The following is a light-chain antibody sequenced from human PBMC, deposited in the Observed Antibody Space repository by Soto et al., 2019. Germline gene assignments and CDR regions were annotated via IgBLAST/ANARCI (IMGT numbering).Light chain of an antibody. CDR3: AAWDDSLMGV. J-gene: IGLJ3*02. CDR1: SSNIGSNT. CDR2: RND. V-gene: IGLV1-44*01. Sequence: QAVVTQPPSASGTPGQRVTISCSGSSSNIGSNTVNWYQQLPGTAPKLLIYRNDQRPSGVPDRFSGSKSGTSASLAISGLQSEDEADYYCAAWDDSLMGVFGGGTKLTVL.